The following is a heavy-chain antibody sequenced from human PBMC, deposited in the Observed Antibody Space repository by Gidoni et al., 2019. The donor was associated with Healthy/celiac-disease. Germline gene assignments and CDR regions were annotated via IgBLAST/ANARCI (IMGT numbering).Heavy chain of an antibody. Sequence: QVQLVESGGGVVQPGRSLRLSCAASGFTFSSYAMHWVRQAPGKGLEWVAVISYDGSNKYYADSVKGRFTISRDNSKNTLYLQMNSLRAEDTAVYYCARDGASSWSRDTFYYYYYGMDVWGQGTTVTVSS. CDR2: ISYDGSNK. CDR3: ARDGASSWSRDTFYYYYYGMDV. J-gene: IGHJ6*02. D-gene: IGHD6-13*01. V-gene: IGHV3-30-3*01. CDR1: GFTFSSYA.